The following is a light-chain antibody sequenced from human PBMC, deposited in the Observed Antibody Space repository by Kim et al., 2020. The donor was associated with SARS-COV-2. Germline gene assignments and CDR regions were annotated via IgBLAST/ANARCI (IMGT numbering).Light chain of an antibody. J-gene: IGLJ2*01. Sequence: VTISCTGSSPKPGACDAVHWYQQLPGTAPKHLSYGNSNRPSGVPDRFSGSKSGTSASLAITGLQAEDEADYYCQSYDSSLSGSVFGGGTQLTVL. CDR2: GNS. CDR1: SPKPGACDA. V-gene: IGLV1-40*01. CDR3: QSYDSSLSGSV.